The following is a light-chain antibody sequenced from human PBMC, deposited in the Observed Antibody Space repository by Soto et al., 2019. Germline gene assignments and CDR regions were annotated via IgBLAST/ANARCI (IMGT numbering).Light chain of an antibody. CDR3: QQYNTYST. CDR2: DAS. J-gene: IGKJ5*01. CDR1: QNIRNW. V-gene: IGKV1-5*01. Sequence: DIQMTQSPSTLSASVGDSVTITCRASQNIRNWLAWYQQKPGKXPXXLIYDASSLKSGVPARFSGSGSGTEFTLTISSLQPDDFATYDCQQYNTYSTFGQGTRLEIK.